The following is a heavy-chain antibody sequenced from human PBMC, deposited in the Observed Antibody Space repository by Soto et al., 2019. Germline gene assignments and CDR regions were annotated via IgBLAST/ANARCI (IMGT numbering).Heavy chain of an antibody. CDR2: IYPGDSDT. D-gene: IGHD7-27*01. V-gene: IGHV5-51*01. Sequence: GESLKISCKGSGYSFTSYWIGWVRQMPGKGLEWMGIIYPGDSDTRYSPSFQGQVTIAAEKSISTAYLQRSSLKASDPAMYYCATSIITGDRGDFYYWGQGTLVTGSS. J-gene: IGHJ4*02. CDR1: GYSFTSYW. CDR3: ATSIITGDRGDFYY.